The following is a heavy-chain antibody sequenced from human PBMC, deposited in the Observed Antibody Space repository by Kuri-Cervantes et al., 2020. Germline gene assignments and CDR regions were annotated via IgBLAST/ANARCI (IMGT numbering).Heavy chain of an antibody. CDR3: ARGVVPAAISTYYYYYGMDV. CDR2: IYHSGST. CDR1: GGSISSGGYS. J-gene: IGHJ6*02. D-gene: IGHD2-2*01. Sequence: LRLSCAVSGGSISSGGYSWSWIRQPPGKGLEWIGYIYHSGSTYYNPSLKSRVTISVDRSKNQFSLKLSSVTAADTAVYYCARGVVPAAISTYYYYYGMDVWGQGTTVTVSS. V-gene: IGHV4-30-2*01.